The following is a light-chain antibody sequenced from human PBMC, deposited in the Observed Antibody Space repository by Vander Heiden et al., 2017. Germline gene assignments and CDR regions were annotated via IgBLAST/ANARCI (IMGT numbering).Light chain of an antibody. J-gene: IGKJ3*01. CDR1: QSVSSSY. CDR2: GAS. CDR3: QQDGSSPYT. Sequence: EIVLTQSPGTLSLSPGERATLSCRASQSVSSSYLAWYQQKPGQAPRLLIYGASSSATGIPDRFSGSGSGTDFTLTISSLEPEDFAVYYCQQDGSSPYTFGPGTKVDIK. V-gene: IGKV3-20*01.